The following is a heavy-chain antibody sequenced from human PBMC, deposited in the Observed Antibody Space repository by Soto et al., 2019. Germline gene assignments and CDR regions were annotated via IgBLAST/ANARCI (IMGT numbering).Heavy chain of an antibody. Sequence: QVQLQESGPGLVKPSETLSLTCTVSGGSISSYYWSWIRQPPGKGLEWMGYIYYSGSTNYNPALTRPVXXXGXXSKSQCCLKLGSVTAADPAGCYCATHWAGGPPRDYWGQGSLVTVSS. J-gene: IGHJ4*02. CDR2: IYYSGST. V-gene: IGHV4-59*08. D-gene: IGHD3-16*01. CDR1: GGSISSYY. CDR3: ATHWAGGPPRDY.